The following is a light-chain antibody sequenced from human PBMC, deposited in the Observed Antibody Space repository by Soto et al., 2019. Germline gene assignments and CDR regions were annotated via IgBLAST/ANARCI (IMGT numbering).Light chain of an antibody. CDR1: SSDVGGYNY. J-gene: IGLJ1*01. Sequence: QSALTQPRSVSGSPGQSVTISCTGTSSDVGGYNYVSWYQQHPGKAPKLMIYDVGKRPSGVPDRFSGSKSDNTASLTISGLPAEADADYYSCSYAGSYTRVFGTGTKLTVL. CDR3: CSYAGSYTRV. CDR2: DVG. V-gene: IGLV2-11*01.